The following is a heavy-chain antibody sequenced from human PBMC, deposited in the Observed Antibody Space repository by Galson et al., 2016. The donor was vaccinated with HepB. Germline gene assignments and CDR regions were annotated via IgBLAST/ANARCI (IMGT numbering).Heavy chain of an antibody. J-gene: IGHJ4*02. CDR1: GGSMTTYY. CDR3: ARHYSSTWPAGLIFDS. V-gene: IGHV4-59*01. D-gene: IGHD6-6*01. Sequence: SETLSLTCTVSGGSMTTYYWSWIRQPPGKGLEWIGYIYYTGKTDFNSSLKSRVTISVDTSRTQFSLKLNSVTAADTAVYYCARHYSSTWPAGLIFDSWGPGTRVTVSS. CDR2: IYYTGKT.